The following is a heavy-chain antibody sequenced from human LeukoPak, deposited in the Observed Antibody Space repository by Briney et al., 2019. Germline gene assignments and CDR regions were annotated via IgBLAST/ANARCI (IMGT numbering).Heavy chain of an antibody. CDR3: ARVGPSNTVVPKLGAFDI. J-gene: IGHJ3*02. CDR1: GGSISSGGYY. Sequence: PSQTLSLTCTVSGGSISSGGYYWSWVRQPPGKGLEWIGYIYHSGSTYYNPSLKSRVTISVDTSKNQFSLKLSSVTAADTAVYYCARVGPSNTVVPKLGAFDIWGQGTMVTVSS. CDR2: IYHSGST. V-gene: IGHV4-30-2*01. D-gene: IGHD4-23*01.